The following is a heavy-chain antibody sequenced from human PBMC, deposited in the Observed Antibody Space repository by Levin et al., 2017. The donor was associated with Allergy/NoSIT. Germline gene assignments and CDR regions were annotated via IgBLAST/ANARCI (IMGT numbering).Heavy chain of an antibody. Sequence: GGSLRLSCAASGFTVSTNYMNWVRQAPGKGLEWVSVVYSGGATYYADSVKGRFTISRDNSKNTLYLQMNRPRAADTAVYYCASGVSDDYGDYLRYWGQGTLVTVSS. J-gene: IGHJ4*02. CDR3: ASGVSDDYGDYLRY. CDR2: VYSGGAT. CDR1: GFTVSTNY. D-gene: IGHD4-17*01. V-gene: IGHV3-53*01.